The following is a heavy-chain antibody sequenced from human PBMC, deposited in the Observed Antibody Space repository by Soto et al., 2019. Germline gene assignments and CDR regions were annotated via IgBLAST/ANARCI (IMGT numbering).Heavy chain of an antibody. V-gene: IGHV4-59*01. Sequence: SETLSLTCTVSGDSISTFYWGWMRQSPGKELEWIGYVYYTGSTNYNPSLKSRVTISVDRSKNQSSLKLTSANAADTAVYYCARGRTVRNYADDSSDYFYFFDYWAREPRSPSPQ. CDR1: GDSISTFY. D-gene: IGHD3-22*01. CDR3: ARGRTVRNYADDSSDYFYFFDY. CDR2: VYYTGST. J-gene: IGHJ4*02.